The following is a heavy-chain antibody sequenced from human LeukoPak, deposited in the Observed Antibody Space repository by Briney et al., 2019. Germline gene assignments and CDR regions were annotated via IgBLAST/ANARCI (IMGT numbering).Heavy chain of an antibody. CDR1: GFTFSSYG. D-gene: IGHD3-10*01. CDR3: AKGKFGDPLNY. V-gene: IGHV3-23*03. Sequence: PGGSLRLSCAASGFTFSSYGMNWVRQAPGKGLEWVSVVYTDGNIFYADSVKGRFTISKDISKNTVDLLMNSVRDEDTALYYCAKGKFGDPLNYWGQGTLVTVSS. CDR2: VYTDGNI. J-gene: IGHJ4*02.